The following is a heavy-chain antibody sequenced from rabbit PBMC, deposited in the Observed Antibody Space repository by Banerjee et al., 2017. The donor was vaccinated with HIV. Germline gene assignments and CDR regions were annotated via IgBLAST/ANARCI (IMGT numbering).Heavy chain of an antibody. CDR3: ARDLAGVIGWNFNL. Sequence: QEQLEESGGDLVKPEGSLTLTCTASGFSFSNKCVMCWVRQAPGKGLEWIGCIYGGSGSKTHYASWVKGRFTISETSSTTMTLQMTSLTAADTATYFCARDLAGVIGWNFNLWGPGTLVTVS. D-gene: IGHD4-1*01. CDR2: IYGGSGSKT. V-gene: IGHV1S45*01. CDR1: GFSFSNKCV. J-gene: IGHJ4*01.